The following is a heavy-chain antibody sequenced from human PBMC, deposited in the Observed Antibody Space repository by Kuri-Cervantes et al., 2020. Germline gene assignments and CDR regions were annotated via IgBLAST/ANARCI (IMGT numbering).Heavy chain of an antibody. CDR2: IYYSGST. V-gene: IGHV4-30-4*08. J-gene: IGHJ6*02. Sequence: LRLSCAASGFTFSDYYMSWIRQPPGKGLEWIGYIYYSGSTYYNPSLKSRVTISVDTSKNQFSLKLSSVTAADTAVYYCARDHSSWYGGGTYGMDVWGQGTTVTVSS. CDR1: GFTFSDYY. CDR3: ARDHSSWYGGGTYGMDV. D-gene: IGHD6-13*01.